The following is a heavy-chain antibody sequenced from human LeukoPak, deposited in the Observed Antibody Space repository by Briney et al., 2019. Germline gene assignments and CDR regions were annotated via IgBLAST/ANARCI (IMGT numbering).Heavy chain of an antibody. CDR3: AKEGDPQLAEYYFDY. D-gene: IGHD6-13*01. V-gene: IGHV3-30*18. J-gene: IGHJ4*02. CDR1: GFTFSSYG. Sequence: PGRSLRLSCAASGFTFSSYGMHWVRQAPGKGLEWVAVISYDGSNKYYADSVKGRFTISRDNSKNTLYLQMNSLRAEDTAVYYCAKEGDPQLAEYYFDYWGQGTLVTVSS. CDR2: ISYDGSNK.